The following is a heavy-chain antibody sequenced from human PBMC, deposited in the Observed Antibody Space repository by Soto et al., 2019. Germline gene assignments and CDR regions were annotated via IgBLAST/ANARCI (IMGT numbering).Heavy chain of an antibody. CDR2: IKSKTDGGTT. CDR1: GFTFSNAW. CDR3: TTDLGDSSGSCLGY. V-gene: IGHV3-15*01. Sequence: GGSLRLSCAASGFTFSNAWMSWVRQAPGKGLEWVGRIKSKTDGGTTDYAAPVKGRFTISRDDSKNTLYLQMNSLKTEDTAVYYCTTDLGDSSGSCLGYWGQGTLVTVSS. J-gene: IGHJ4*02. D-gene: IGHD6-19*01.